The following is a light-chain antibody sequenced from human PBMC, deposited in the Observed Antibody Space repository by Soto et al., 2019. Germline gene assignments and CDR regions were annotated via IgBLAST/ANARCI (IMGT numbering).Light chain of an antibody. Sequence: EIVLTQSPGTQSLSPGERATLSCRASQSVSSSYLAWYQQKPGQAPRLLIYGASSRATGIPDRFSGNGSGTHFTLTISRLEPEDFAVYYCQQYGSSPGTFGQGTNVDIK. CDR3: QQYGSSPGT. J-gene: IGKJ1*01. V-gene: IGKV3-20*01. CDR2: GAS. CDR1: QSVSSSY.